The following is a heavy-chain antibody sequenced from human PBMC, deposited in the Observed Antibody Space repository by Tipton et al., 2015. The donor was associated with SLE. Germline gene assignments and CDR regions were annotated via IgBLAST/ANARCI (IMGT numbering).Heavy chain of an antibody. J-gene: IGHJ5*02. Sequence: LRLSCTASGGSISSSSYYWGWIRQPPGKGLEWIGSIYYSGSTYYNPSLKSRVTISVDTSKNQFSLKLSSVTAADTAVYYCAGITMVQGVTPWGQGTLVTVSS. CDR1: GGSISSSSYY. CDR3: AGITMVQGVTP. V-gene: IGHV4-39*07. D-gene: IGHD3-10*01. CDR2: IYYSGST.